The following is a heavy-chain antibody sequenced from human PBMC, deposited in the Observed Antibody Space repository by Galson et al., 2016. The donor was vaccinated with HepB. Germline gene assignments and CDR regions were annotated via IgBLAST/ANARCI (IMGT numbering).Heavy chain of an antibody. J-gene: IGHJ4*01. Sequence: SLRLSCAASGFTFGTYAVNWVRQAPGKGLEWVSAVGGGGTAYYADYVKGRFTVSRDNSKNTLDLHMYRLRVEDTAVYYCAKARGAKYAAYYFDFWGDGTLVTVSS. CDR3: AKARGAKYAAYYFDF. CDR2: VGGGGTA. D-gene: IGHD2-8*01. CDR1: GFTFGTYA. V-gene: IGHV3-23*01.